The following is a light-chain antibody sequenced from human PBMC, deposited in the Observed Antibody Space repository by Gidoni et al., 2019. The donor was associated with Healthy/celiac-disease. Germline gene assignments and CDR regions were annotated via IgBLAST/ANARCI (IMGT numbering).Light chain of an antibody. V-gene: IGLV1-47*02. CDR3: AAWDDSLSGLYV. J-gene: IGLJ1*01. CDR2: SNN. Sequence: QSVLHQPPSASRTPGQRVTIPCSGSSSNIGSNYVYWYQQRPGTAPKLLSYSNNQRPSGVPDRFSGSKSGTAASLAISGLRSEDEADYYCAAWDDSLSGLYVFGTGTKVTVL. CDR1: SSNIGSNY.